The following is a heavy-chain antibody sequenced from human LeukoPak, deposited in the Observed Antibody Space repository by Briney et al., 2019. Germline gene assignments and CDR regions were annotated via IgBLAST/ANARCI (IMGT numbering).Heavy chain of an antibody. CDR2: INEHGSEK. J-gene: IGHJ4*02. Sequence: GGSLRLSCAASGLTFSTYWMSWVRQAPGKGLECVGIINEHGSEKYYVDSVKGRFTLSRDNAKDSLYLQINSLRAEDTAVYYCARGALRSVDYWGQGTLLTVSS. D-gene: IGHD3-10*02. V-gene: IGHV3-7*03. CDR3: ARGALRSVDY. CDR1: GLTFSTYW.